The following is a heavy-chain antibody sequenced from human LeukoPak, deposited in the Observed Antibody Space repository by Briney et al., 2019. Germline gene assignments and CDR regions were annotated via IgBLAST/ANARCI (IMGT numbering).Heavy chain of an antibody. CDR1: EFTVSSNY. CDR3: YSSGSYIGRYMADY. D-gene: IGHD6-19*01. CDR2: IYSGGST. V-gene: IGHV3-53*01. Sequence: PGGSLRLSCAVSEFTVSSNYMSWVRHAPGKGLEWVSAIYSGGSTYYTDSARGRVTISRDNYKNTLYLQINTLRADDRSVLLIYSSGSYIGRYMADYWGQGTLVTVSS. J-gene: IGHJ4*02.